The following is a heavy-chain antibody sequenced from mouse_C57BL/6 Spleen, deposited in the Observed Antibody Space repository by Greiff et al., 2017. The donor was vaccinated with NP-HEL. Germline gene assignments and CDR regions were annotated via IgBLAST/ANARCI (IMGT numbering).Heavy chain of an antibody. Sequence: DVHLVESGGGLVKPGGSLKLSCAASGFTFSDYGMHWVRQAPEKGLEWVAYISSGNSTIYYADTVKGRFTISRDNAKNTQFLQMTSLRSEDTAMYYWAKSGLDYWGQGTTLTVSS. D-gene: IGHD3-1*01. V-gene: IGHV5-17*01. J-gene: IGHJ2*01. CDR3: AKSGLDY. CDR2: ISSGNSTI. CDR1: GFTFSDYG.